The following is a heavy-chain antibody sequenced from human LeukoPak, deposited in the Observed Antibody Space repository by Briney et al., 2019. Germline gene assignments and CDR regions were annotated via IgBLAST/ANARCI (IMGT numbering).Heavy chain of an antibody. V-gene: IGHV4-34*01. CDR1: GGSFSGYY. CDR3: ARGRGVRGVIIPYYYYMDV. D-gene: IGHD3-10*01. Sequence: SETLSLTCAVYGGSFSGYYWSWIRQPPGKGLEWIGEINHSGSTNYNPSLKSRVTISADTSKNQFSLKLSSVTAADTAVYYCARGRGVRGVIIPYYYYMDVWGKGTTVTVSS. J-gene: IGHJ6*03. CDR2: INHSGST.